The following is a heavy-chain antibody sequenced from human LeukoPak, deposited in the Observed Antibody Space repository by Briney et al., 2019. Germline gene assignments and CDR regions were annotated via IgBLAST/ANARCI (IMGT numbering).Heavy chain of an antibody. Sequence: GGSLRLSCAASGFTFSTYEMNWVRQAPGKGREWVSYITDSGRTIYYADSVKGRFTISRDNAKNSLYLQMNSLRAEDTAVYYCAELGITMIGGVWGKGTTVTISS. V-gene: IGHV3-48*03. J-gene: IGHJ6*04. CDR3: AELGITMIGGV. D-gene: IGHD3-10*02. CDR1: GFTFSTYE. CDR2: ITDSGRTI.